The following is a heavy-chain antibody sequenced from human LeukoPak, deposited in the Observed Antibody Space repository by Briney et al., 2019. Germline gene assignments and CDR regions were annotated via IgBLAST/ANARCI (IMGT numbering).Heavy chain of an antibody. CDR2: IYSGGDT. J-gene: IGHJ4*02. CDR3: ATEGDSSGYYDY. Sequence: PGGSLRLSCAASGFTVSSNYMSWIRQAPAKGLEWVSVIYSGGDTYYADSVKGRFTISRDKSKNTLFLQMNSLRAEDTAVYYCATEGDSSGYYDYWGQGTLVTVSS. V-gene: IGHV3-53*01. D-gene: IGHD3-22*01. CDR1: GFTVSSNY.